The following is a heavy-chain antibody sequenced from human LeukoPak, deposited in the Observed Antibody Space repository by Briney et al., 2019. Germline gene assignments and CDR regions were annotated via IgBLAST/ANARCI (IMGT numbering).Heavy chain of an antibody. V-gene: IGHV4-59*08. J-gene: IGHJ4*02. CDR1: GGTISSYY. Sequence: PSETLSLTCGVSGGTISSYYWNWIRQPPGKGLEWIGYIHYSGSTKYNPSLKSRVTISVDTSRNQFSLKLSSVTAADTAVYYCARWYSSGWAFDYWGQGTLVTVSS. D-gene: IGHD6-19*01. CDR3: ARWYSSGWAFDY. CDR2: IHYSGST.